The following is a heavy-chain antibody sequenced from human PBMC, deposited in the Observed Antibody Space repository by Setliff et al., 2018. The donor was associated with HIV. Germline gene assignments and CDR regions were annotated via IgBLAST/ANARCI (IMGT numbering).Heavy chain of an antibody. J-gene: IGHJ6*02. V-gene: IGHV1-18*01. D-gene: IGHD3-9*01. Sequence: GASVKVSCKASGYTFTSYGMSWVRQAPGQGLEWMGWISAYNGNTHYAQKLQGRVTMTTDTSTSTAYMELRSLRSDDTAVYYCAREGEVLRYFDWFQYGMDVWGQGTTVTVSS. CDR1: GYTFTSYG. CDR2: ISAYNGNT. CDR3: AREGEVLRYFDWFQYGMDV.